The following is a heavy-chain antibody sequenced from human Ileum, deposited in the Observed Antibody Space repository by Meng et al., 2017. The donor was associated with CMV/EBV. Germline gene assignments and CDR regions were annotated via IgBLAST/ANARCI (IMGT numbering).Heavy chain of an antibody. CDR2: ISGSNT. CDR3: AKLSDY. CDR1: GFTFSSYA. V-gene: IGHV3-23*01. J-gene: IGHJ4*02. Sequence: GGSLRLSCAASGFTFSSYAMSWVRQAPGKGLEWVSAISGSNTYYADSVKGRFTISRDNSKNTLYLQMNSLRAEDTAIYYCAKLSDYWGQGTPVTVSS.